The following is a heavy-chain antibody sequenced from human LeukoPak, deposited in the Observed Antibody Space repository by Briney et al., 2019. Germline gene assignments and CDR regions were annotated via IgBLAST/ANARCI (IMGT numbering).Heavy chain of an antibody. J-gene: IGHJ4*02. V-gene: IGHV3-21*01. CDR3: ARGPPTDY. Sequence: GGSLRLSCAASGFTFSSYSMNWVRQALGKGLEWVSSISSSSSYIYYADSVKGRFTISRDDAKNSLYLHMNSLRAEDTAVYYCARGPPTDYWGQGTLVTVSS. CDR1: GFTFSSYS. CDR2: ISSSSSYI.